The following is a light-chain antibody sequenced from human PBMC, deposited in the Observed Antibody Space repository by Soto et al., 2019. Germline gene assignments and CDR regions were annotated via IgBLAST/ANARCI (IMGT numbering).Light chain of an antibody. Sequence: EIVLTQSPATLSLSPGERATLSCRASQSVSNSLVWFQQKPGQAPRLLIYDASNMATVIPARFSGSESGTDFALTISSLEPEDLAVYYCQQRRNWPRTFGQGTKLEIK. CDR1: QSVSNS. CDR2: DAS. J-gene: IGKJ2*01. V-gene: IGKV3-11*01. CDR3: QQRRNWPRT.